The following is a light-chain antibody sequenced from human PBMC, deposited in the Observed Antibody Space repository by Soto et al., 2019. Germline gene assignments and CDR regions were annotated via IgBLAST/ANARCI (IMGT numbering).Light chain of an antibody. CDR1: QSISSY. Sequence: DIQMTQSPSSLSASVGDRVTITCRAIQSISSYLNWYQQKPGKAPKLLIYAASSLQSGVPSRLSGSGSGTDFPLTISSLQPEDFATYYCQQSYSTPLTFGGGTQVEIK. CDR2: AAS. V-gene: IGKV1-39*01. J-gene: IGKJ4*01. CDR3: QQSYSTPLT.